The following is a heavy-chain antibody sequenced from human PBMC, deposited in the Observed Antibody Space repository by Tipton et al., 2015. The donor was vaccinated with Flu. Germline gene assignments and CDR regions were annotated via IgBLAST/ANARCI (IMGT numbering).Heavy chain of an antibody. D-gene: IGHD3-16*02. J-gene: IGHJ4*02. V-gene: IGHV3-11*01. CDR1: GFTFSDCY. Sequence: SLRLSCAASGFTFSDCYMSWIRQAPGKGLEWVSYISSSGSTIYYADSVKGRFTISRDNAKNSLYLQMNSLRAEDTAVYYCARDLPYDYVWGSYRPNDYWGQGTLVTVSS. CDR2: ISSSGSTI. CDR3: ARDLPYDYVWGSYRPNDY.